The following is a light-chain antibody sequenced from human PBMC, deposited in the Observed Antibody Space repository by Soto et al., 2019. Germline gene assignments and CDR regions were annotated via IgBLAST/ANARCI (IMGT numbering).Light chain of an antibody. Sequence: DIQMTQSPSSLSASVGDRVTITCQASQHISKYLNWYQQKPGKAPKLLIYDASNLETGVPSRFSGSGSGTDFTFTISSLEAEDIATYYCQQYDNLINFGQGTRLEIK. CDR1: QHISKY. V-gene: IGKV1-33*01. CDR2: DAS. J-gene: IGKJ5*01. CDR3: QQYDNLIN.